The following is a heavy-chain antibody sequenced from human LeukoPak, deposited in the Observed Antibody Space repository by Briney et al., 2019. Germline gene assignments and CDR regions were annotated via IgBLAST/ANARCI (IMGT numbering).Heavy chain of an antibody. CDR1: GFTVSSNY. J-gene: IGHJ4*02. V-gene: IGHV3-53*01. D-gene: IGHD5-24*01. CDR3: ARCKDAGWLQLDY. CDR2: IYSGGST. Sequence: TGGSLRLSCAASGFTVSSNYMSWVRQAPGKGLEWVSVIYSGGSTYYADSVKGRFTISRDNSKNTLYLQMNSLRAEDTAVYYCARCKDAGWLQLDYWGQGTLVTVSS.